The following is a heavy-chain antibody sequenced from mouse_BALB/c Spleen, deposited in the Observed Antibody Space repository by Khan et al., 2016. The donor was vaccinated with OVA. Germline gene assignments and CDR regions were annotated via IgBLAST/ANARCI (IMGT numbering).Heavy chain of an antibody. CDR1: GYSINSGYG. D-gene: IGHD1-2*01. V-gene: IGHV3-2*02. CDR3: ARTARIKY. J-gene: IGHJ2*01. Sequence: EVQLQESGPGLVKPSQSLSLTCTVTGYSINSGYGWNWIRQFPGNKLEWMGYISYSGSTNYNPSLKSRISINRDTSKNQFFLQLNSVTTEDTATYYCARTARIKYWGQGTTLTVSS. CDR2: ISYSGST.